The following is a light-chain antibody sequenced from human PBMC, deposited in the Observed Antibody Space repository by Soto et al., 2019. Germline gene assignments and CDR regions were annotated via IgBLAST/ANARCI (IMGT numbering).Light chain of an antibody. CDR3: QPYGSSPAT. Sequence: EIVLTQSPGTLSLSPGERATLSCSASQSVSNNYLAWYQQKPGQAPRILIYGASNRATGIPDRFGGSGPGTDFTLTISRLEPEDFAVYYCQPYGSSPATFGQGTNLEIK. CDR1: QSVSNNY. CDR2: GAS. J-gene: IGKJ2*01. V-gene: IGKV3-20*01.